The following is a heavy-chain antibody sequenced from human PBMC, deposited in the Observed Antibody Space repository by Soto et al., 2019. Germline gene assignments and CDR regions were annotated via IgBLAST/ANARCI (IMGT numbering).Heavy chain of an antibody. D-gene: IGHD3-16*01. J-gene: IGHJ1*01. V-gene: IGHV1-18*01. Sequence: ASVKVSCKASGYTFSNYGITWVRQAPGQGLEWMGWLTVHNGNTNYAQKFQGRLTVTTDSFTSTAYMELRNLRSDDTAVYYCARGRPHDYWGQGTLVTVS. CDR3: ARGRPHDY. CDR2: LTVHNGNT. CDR1: GYTFSNYG.